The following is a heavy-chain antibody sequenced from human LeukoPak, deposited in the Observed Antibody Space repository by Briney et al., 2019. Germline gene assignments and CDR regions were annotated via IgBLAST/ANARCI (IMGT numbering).Heavy chain of an antibody. CDR3: ARKIVGAAFYFDY. CDR2: ISSSGSAI. V-gene: IGHV3-11*01. D-gene: IGHD1-26*01. Sequence: GGSLRLSCAASGFTFSDYYMSWIRQAPGKGLEWVSYISSSGSAIYYADSVKGRFTISRDNAKNSLYLQMNSLRAEDTAVYYCARKIVGAAFYFDYWGQGTLVTVSS. CDR1: GFTFSDYY. J-gene: IGHJ4*02.